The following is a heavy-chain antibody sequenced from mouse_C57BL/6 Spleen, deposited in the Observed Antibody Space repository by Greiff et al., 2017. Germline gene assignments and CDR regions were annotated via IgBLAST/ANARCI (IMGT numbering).Heavy chain of an antibody. J-gene: IGHJ2*01. CDR2: ISSGSSTI. CDR1: GFTFSDYG. D-gene: IGHD1-1*01. CDR3: ARDYGSSYGY. V-gene: IGHV5-17*01. Sequence: DVQLVESGGGLVKPGGSLKLSCAASGFTFSDYGMHWVRQAPEKGLEWVAYISSGSSTIYYADTVKGRFTISRDNAKNTLFLQMTSLRSEDTAMYYCARDYGSSYGYWGQGTTLTVSS.